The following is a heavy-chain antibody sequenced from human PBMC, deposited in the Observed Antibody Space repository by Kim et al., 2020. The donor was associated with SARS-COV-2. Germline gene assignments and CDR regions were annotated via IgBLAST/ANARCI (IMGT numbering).Heavy chain of an antibody. Sequence: GGSLRLSCTAAAGFSFDDYGMSRVRQSPGKGLEWVSGINWSGGSTGYADSVKGRFTISRDNAKKSLYLQMNSVRAEDTGFYHCARGFYQGPVDYWGQGILVTVSS. J-gene: IGHJ4*02. CDR3: ARGFYQGPVDY. CDR2: INWSGGST. CDR1: GFSFDDYG. V-gene: IGHV3-20*01.